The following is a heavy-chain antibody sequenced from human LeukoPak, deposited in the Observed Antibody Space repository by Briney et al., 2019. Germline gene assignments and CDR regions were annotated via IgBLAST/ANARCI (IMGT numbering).Heavy chain of an antibody. CDR1: GYTFTTYG. D-gene: IGHD4-23*01. CDR2: IIPIFGTA. CDR3: ARDQYGGNSGFDY. V-gene: IGHV1-69*13. Sequence: SVTVSCKASGYTFTTYGINWVRQAPGQGLEWVGWIIPIFGTANYAQKFQGRVTITADESTSTAYMELSSLRSEDTAVYYCARDQYGGNSGFDYWGQGTLVTVSS. J-gene: IGHJ4*02.